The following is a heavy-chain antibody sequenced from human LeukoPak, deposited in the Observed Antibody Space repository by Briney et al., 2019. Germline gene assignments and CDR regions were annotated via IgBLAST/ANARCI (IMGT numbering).Heavy chain of an antibody. CDR3: ARYLMIGGYAYGFDY. Sequence: PSETLSLTCTVSSGSICLYDSSWIRRSPGGGGVGIGFIYYSGSTNYNPSLKSRVTISQNMSKNQFSLKLSSVTAADTAVYYCARYLMIGGYAYGFDYWGQGTLATVSS. CDR2: IYYSGST. D-gene: IGHD3-16*01. J-gene: IGHJ4*02. CDR1: SGSICLYD. V-gene: IGHV4-59*08.